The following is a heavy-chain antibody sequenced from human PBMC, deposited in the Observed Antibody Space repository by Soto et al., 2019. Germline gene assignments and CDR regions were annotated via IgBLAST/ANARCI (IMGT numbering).Heavy chain of an antibody. J-gene: IGHJ4*02. D-gene: IGHD5-18*01. Sequence: ASVKVSCKASGYTFTSYGISWVRQAPGQGLEWMGWISAYNGNTNYAQKLQGRVTMTTDTSTSTAYMELRSLRSDDTAVYYCARGRRQLWTTYYFDYWGQGTLVTVSS. CDR1: GYTFTSYG. CDR3: ARGRRQLWTTYYFDY. CDR2: ISAYNGNT. V-gene: IGHV1-18*01.